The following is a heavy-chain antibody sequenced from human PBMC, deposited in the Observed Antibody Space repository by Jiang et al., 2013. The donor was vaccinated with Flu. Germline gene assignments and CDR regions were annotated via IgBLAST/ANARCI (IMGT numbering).Heavy chain of an antibody. J-gene: IGHJ4*02. D-gene: IGHD3-10*01. Sequence: GAEVKKPGASVHVSCKASGYNFIGYYIHWVRLAPGQGLEWMGWINTNSGATRYAQSFQGRVTMTRDTSATTAYMELRSLRSDDTAMYYCVRDLYYGSGTFDYWGQGALVTVSS. CDR3: VRDLYYGSGTFDY. CDR2: INTNSGAT. CDR1: GYNFIGYY. V-gene: IGHV1-2*02.